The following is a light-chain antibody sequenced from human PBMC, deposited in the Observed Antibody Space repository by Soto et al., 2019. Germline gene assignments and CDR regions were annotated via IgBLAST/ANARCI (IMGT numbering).Light chain of an antibody. CDR3: QQYNTYST. CDR1: QTISSR. CDR2: AAS. Sequence: DIQMTQSPSTLSASVGDRVTITFRASQTISSRLSCYQQKPGKAPKLLIYAASSLQSGVPSRFSGSGSGTDFTLTISSLQPDDFATYYCQQYNTYSTFGQGTRLEIK. V-gene: IGKV1-5*01. J-gene: IGKJ5*01.